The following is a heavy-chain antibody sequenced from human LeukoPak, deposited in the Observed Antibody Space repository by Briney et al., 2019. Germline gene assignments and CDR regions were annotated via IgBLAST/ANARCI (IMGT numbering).Heavy chain of an antibody. CDR3: AKAKSVYYDSSGYSA. V-gene: IGHV3-30*02. CDR2: IRYDGSNK. Sequence: PGGSLRLSCAASGFTFSSYGMHWVRQAPGKGLEWVAFIRYDGSNKYYADSVKGRFTISRDNSKNTLYLQMNSLRAEDTTVYYCAKAKSVYYDSSGYSAWGQGTLVTVSS. D-gene: IGHD3-22*01. CDR1: GFTFSSYG. J-gene: IGHJ4*02.